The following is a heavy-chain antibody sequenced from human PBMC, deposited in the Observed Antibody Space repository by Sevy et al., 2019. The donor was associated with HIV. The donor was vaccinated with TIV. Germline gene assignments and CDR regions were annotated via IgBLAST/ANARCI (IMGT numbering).Heavy chain of an antibody. CDR2: MNPNSGNT. CDR1: GYTFTSYD. D-gene: IGHD2-15*01. V-gene: IGHV1-8*01. J-gene: IGHJ5*02. Sequence: ASVKVSCEASGYTFTSYDINWVRQATGQGLEWMGWMNPNSGNTGYAQKFQGRVTMTRNTSISTAYMELSSLRSEDTAVYYCARVRDRYCSGGSCSKNWFDPGAREPWSPSP. CDR3: ARVRDRYCSGGSCSKNWFDP.